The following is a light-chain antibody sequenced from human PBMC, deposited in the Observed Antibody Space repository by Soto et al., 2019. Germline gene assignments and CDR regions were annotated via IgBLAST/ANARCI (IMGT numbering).Light chain of an antibody. Sequence: EIVLTHSPATLSLSPGERATLSCRASQSVSSYLAWYQQKPGQAPRLLIYDASNRATGIPARFSGSGSGTDFNLTISSLQSEDFGVYYCQQYNNWPRATFGGGTKVDIK. CDR3: QQYNNWPRAT. CDR2: DAS. CDR1: QSVSSY. V-gene: IGKV3-11*01. J-gene: IGKJ4*01.